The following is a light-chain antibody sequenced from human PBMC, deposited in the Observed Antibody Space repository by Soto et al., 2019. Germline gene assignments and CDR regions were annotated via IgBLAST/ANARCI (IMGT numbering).Light chain of an antibody. J-gene: IGLJ1*01. V-gene: IGLV2-14*01. Sequence: QSVLTQPASVSGSPGQSITISCTGTSSDLAIYNYVSWYQQQPGKAPKLMIYQVTNRPSGVSNRLSGTKSGNTASLTISGLQAEDEADYYCCSYAGSYTWVFGSGTKVTVL. CDR1: SSDLAIYNY. CDR3: CSYAGSYTWV. CDR2: QVT.